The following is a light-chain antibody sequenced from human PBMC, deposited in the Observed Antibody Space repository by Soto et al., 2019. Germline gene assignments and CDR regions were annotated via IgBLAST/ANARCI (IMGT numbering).Light chain of an antibody. J-gene: IGKJ5*01. CDR3: QLYSRSPRQIT. CDR2: YTS. V-gene: IGKV3-15*01. Sequence: IVMTHAPATLSVSPGKSATLSCXXXQSVSSDLAWYQQKPGQAPRLLIYYTSTRATGFPARFSGGGSGTEFTLTISSLQSEDSAVYYCQLYSRSPRQITFGQGTRLEIK. CDR1: QSVSSD.